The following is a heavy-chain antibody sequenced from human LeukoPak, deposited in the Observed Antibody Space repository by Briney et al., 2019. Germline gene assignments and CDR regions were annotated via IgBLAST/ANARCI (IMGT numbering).Heavy chain of an antibody. V-gene: IGHV3-21*04. D-gene: IGHD3-22*01. Sequence: GGSLRLSCAASGFTFSSYSMNWVRQAPGKGLEWVSSIGSSSSSIYYADSVKGRFTISRDNAKKSLYLQMNSLRADDTAVYYCARLVVIGAGIWGQGTMVTVSS. CDR2: IGSSSSSI. CDR1: GFTFSSYS. J-gene: IGHJ3*02. CDR3: ARLVVIGAGI.